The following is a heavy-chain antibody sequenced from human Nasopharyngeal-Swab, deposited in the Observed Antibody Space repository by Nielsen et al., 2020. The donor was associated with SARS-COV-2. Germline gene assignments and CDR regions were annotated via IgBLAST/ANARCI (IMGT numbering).Heavy chain of an antibody. J-gene: IGHJ6*02. CDR3: ARARDPDHYYYYGMDV. CDR1: GFTVSSNY. CDR2: IYSGGST. Sequence: GEALKIYRADSGFTVSSNYMSWVRQAPGKGLEWVSVIYSGGSTYYADSVKGRFTISRDNSRNTLYLQMNSLRAEDTAVYYCARARDPDHYYYYGMDVWGQGTTVTVSS. D-gene: IGHD5-24*01. V-gene: IGHV3-53*01.